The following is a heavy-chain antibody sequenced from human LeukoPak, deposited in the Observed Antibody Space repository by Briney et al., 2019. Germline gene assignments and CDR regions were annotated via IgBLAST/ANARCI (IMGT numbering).Heavy chain of an antibody. V-gene: IGHV3-23*01. CDR3: AKGRAYYDFWSGPVLHFYYMDV. D-gene: IGHD3-3*01. Sequence: VGSLRLSCAASGFTFSRYAMSWVRQAPGKGLGWVPAHSGSGGSTYYADSVKGRFTIPRDNSQNTLYLQMNSLRAEDTAVYYCAKGRAYYDFWSGPVLHFYYMDVWGKGTTVTVSS. J-gene: IGHJ6*03. CDR2: HSGSGGST. CDR1: GFTFSRYA.